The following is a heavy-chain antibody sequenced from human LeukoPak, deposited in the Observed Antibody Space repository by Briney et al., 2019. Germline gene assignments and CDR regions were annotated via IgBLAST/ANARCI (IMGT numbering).Heavy chain of an antibody. CDR2: IKQDGSEK. J-gene: IGHJ5*02. V-gene: IGHV3-7*05. CDR3: VRGSSGTVVRGVSGAWFDP. CDR1: GLTFSIYW. D-gene: IGHD3-10*01. Sequence: PGGSLRLSCAASGLTFSIYWMTWVRQAPGKGLEWVANIKQDGSEKYYVDSAKGRFTISRDNAKNSLYLQMNSLRAEDTAVYYCVRGSSGTVVRGVSGAWFDPWGQGTLVTVSS.